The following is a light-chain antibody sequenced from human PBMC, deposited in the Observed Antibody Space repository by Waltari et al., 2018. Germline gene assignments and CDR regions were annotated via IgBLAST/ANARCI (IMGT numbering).Light chain of an antibody. Sequence: QSVLTQPPSVSGTPGQRVTISCSGGSSNIGSNYVHWYQQFPGTAPQVRISRSNQRPSGGAARFAGAKSGTSASLAIGGLRSEDEGDYYCAAWDDRLSGWVFGGGTKLTVL. V-gene: IGLV1-47*01. CDR3: AAWDDRLSGWV. CDR2: RSN. J-gene: IGLJ3*02. CDR1: SSNIGSNY.